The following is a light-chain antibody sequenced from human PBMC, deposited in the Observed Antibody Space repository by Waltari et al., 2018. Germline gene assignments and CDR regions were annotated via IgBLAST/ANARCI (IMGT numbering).Light chain of an antibody. CDR1: SGSIASKY. CDR2: EDN. J-gene: IGLJ3*02. CDR3: QSYDSSTWV. V-gene: IGLV6-57*04. Sequence: NFMLTQPHSVSESPGKTVTISCTRSSGSIASKYVQWYLQRPGSAPTTVIYEDNQRPSGVPDRFSGSIDSSSNSASLTISGLKTEDEADYYCQSYDSSTWVFGGGTKLTVL.